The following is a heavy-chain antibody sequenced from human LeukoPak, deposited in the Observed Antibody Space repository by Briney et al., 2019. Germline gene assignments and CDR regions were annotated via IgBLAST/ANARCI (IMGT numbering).Heavy chain of an antibody. CDR2: INPNSGGT. V-gene: IGHV1-2*02. Sequence: ASVKVSCKASGYTFTVYYMHWVRQAPGQGLEWMGWINPNSGGTNYAQKFQGRVTMTRDTSISTAYMELSRLRSDDTAVYYCARGFHYYDSSGYYFAWGQGTLVTVSS. D-gene: IGHD3-22*01. CDR1: GYTFTVYY. CDR3: ARGFHYYDSSGYYFA. J-gene: IGHJ5*02.